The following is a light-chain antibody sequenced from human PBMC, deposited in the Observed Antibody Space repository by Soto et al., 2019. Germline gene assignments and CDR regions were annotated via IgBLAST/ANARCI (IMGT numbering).Light chain of an antibody. CDR3: SSYTSSSTYL. V-gene: IGLV2-14*03. CDR1: SSDIGAYSY. CDR2: EVT. Sequence: QSALTQPASVSGSPGQSIAISCTGTSSDIGAYSYVSWYQQHPDKAPKLIIYEVTHRPSGVSDRFSGSKSDNTAFLTISGLRTEDVADYYCSSYTSSSTYLFGTGTKVTVL. J-gene: IGLJ1*01.